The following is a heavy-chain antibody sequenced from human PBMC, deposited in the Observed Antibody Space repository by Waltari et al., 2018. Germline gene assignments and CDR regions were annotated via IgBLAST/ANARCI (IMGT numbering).Heavy chain of an antibody. CDR3: AREGRAAAGTDY. Sequence: QVHLQQWGAGLLKPSATLSLTCAVSGGSFSGYFWSWFRQPPGKGLEWLVEINHSGYTNYNPSLKSRVTISVDTSKNQFSLKLSSVTAADTAVYYCAREGRAAAGTDYWSQGTLVTVSS. J-gene: IGHJ4*02. CDR2: INHSGYT. V-gene: IGHV4-34*02. CDR1: GGSFSGYF. D-gene: IGHD6-13*01.